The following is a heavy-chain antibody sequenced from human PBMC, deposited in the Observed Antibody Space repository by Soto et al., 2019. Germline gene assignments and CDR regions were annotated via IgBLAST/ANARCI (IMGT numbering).Heavy chain of an antibody. D-gene: IGHD4-17*01. Sequence: GGSLRLSCAASGFTFSSYGMHWVRQAPGKGLEWVAVIWYDGSNKYYADSVKGRFTISRDNSKNTLYLQMNSLRAEDTAVYYCARDPASYGDYPNWFDPWGQGTLVTVSS. CDR2: IWYDGSNK. CDR3: ARDPASYGDYPNWFDP. CDR1: GFTFSSYG. J-gene: IGHJ5*02. V-gene: IGHV3-33*01.